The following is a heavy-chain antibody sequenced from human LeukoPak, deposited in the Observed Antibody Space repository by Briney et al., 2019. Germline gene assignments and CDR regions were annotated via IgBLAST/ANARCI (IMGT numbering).Heavy chain of an antibody. V-gene: IGHV3-7*01. CDR3: ARGGVNTFWSGYYGDAFDI. CDR2: IKQVGSEK. CDR1: GFTFSSYW. J-gene: IGHJ3*02. D-gene: IGHD3-3*01. Sequence: GGSLRLSCAASGFTFSSYWMSWVRQAPGKGLEWVANIKQVGSEKYYVDSVKGRFTISRDNAKNSLYLQMNSLRAEDTAVYYCARGGVNTFWSGYYGDAFDIWGQGTMVTVSS.